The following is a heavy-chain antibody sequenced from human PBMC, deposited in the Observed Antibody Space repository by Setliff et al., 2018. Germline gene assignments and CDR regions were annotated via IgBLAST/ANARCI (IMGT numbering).Heavy chain of an antibody. Sequence: SETLSLTCTVSGASISSGSFYWSWIRQPAGKGLEWIGHIYTSGSTNYIPSLKSRLTISVDTSKNQFSLKLSSVTAADTAMYYCRFWSGYYKNDYWGQGTLVTVSS. CDR3: RFWSGYYKNDY. D-gene: IGHD3-3*01. CDR2: IYTSGST. J-gene: IGHJ4*02. V-gene: IGHV4-61*09. CDR1: GASISSGSFY.